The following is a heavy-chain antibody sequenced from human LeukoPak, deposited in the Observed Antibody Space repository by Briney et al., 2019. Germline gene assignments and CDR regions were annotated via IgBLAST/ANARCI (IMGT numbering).Heavy chain of an antibody. CDR1: GFTFSNAW. J-gene: IGHJ2*01. Sequence: GGSLRLSCAASGFTFSNAWMSWVRQAPGKGLEWVCRIKSKTDGGTTDYAAPVKGRFIISRDDSKNTLYLQMNSLKTEDTAVYDCTRETDYSDGTGYHHWYFDLWGRGTLVTVSS. CDR3: TRETDYSDGTGYHHWYFDL. V-gene: IGHV3-15*01. D-gene: IGHD3-22*01. CDR2: IKSKTDGGTT.